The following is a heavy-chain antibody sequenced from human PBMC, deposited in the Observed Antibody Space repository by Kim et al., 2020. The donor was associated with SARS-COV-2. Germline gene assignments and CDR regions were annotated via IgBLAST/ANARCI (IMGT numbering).Heavy chain of an antibody. Sequence: TINYARSVKDRFTISRDNDKNSRYLQMNRLRTDDTAIYYCVRDYRYALDYWGQGTLATVSS. J-gene: IGHJ4*02. D-gene: IGHD5-18*01. V-gene: IGHV3-48*01. CDR3: VRDYRYALDY. CDR2: TI.